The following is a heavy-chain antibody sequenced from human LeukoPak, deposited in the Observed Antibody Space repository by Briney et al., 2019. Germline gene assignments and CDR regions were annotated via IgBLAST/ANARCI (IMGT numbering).Heavy chain of an antibody. V-gene: IGHV4-4*07. Sequence: PSETLSLTCTVSGVSISSYYWSWIRQPAGKGLEWIGRVYTSGGTGYNPSLKSRVTMSADTSKNQFSLKLSSVTAADTAVYYCARVGANSYGLDVWGKGTTVTVSS. J-gene: IGHJ6*04. CDR1: GVSISSYY. CDR2: VYTSGGT. CDR3: ARVGANSYGLDV. D-gene: IGHD4/OR15-4a*01.